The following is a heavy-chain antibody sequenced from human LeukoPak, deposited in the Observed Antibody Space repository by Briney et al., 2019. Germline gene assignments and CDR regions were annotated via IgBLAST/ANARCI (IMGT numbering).Heavy chain of an antibody. V-gene: IGHV1-2*02. Sequence: ASVKVSCKASGYTFTGYYMHWVRQAPGQGLEWMGWINPNSGGTNYAQKFQGRVTMTRDTSISTAYMELSRLRSDDTAVYYCARDYGDAYDDFDIWGQGTMVTVSS. CDR1: GYTFTGYY. CDR3: ARDYGDAYDDFDI. CDR2: INPNSGGT. J-gene: IGHJ3*02. D-gene: IGHD4-17*01.